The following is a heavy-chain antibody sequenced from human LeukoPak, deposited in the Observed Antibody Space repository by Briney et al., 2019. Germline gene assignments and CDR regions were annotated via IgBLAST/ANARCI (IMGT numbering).Heavy chain of an antibody. D-gene: IGHD3-3*01. CDR2: ISAYNGNT. J-gene: IGHJ4*02. CDR3: ARDRGTGYYDFWSGYKY. V-gene: IGHV1-18*01. CDR1: GYTFTSYG. Sequence: ASVKVSCKASGYTFTSYGISWVRQAPGQGLEWMGWISAYNGNTNYAQKLQGRVTMTTDTSTGTAYMELRSLRSDDTAVYYCARDRGTGYYDFWSGYKYWGQGTLVTVSS.